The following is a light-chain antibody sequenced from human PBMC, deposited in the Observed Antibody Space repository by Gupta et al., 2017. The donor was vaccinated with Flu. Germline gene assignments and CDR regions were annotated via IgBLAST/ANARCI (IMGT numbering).Light chain of an antibody. CDR1: QSIGKY. CDR3: RESHSNWT. V-gene: IGKV1-39*01. Sequence: DIQMTQSPASLSASVGDRVTITCQASQSIGKYLIWYQQKPGQVPSFLMYDASRLQSGVPARFSGIGYGTDFTLTRIGRQSEDSASYYWRESHSNWTFGQGTKVEIK. J-gene: IGKJ1*01. CDR2: DAS.